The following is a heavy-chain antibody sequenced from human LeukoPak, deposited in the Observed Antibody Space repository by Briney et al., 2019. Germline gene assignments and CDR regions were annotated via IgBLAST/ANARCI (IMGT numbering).Heavy chain of an antibody. J-gene: IGHJ4*02. Sequence: SETLSLTCTVSGGSISSGDYYWSWIRQPPGKGLEWIGYIYYNGSTYYNPSLKSRVTISVDTSKNQFSLKLSSVTAADTAVYYCASSTVPAAIPYFDYWGQGTLVTVSS. CDR2: IYYNGST. CDR3: ASSTVPAAIPYFDY. V-gene: IGHV4-30-4*08. CDR1: GGSISSGDYY. D-gene: IGHD2-2*02.